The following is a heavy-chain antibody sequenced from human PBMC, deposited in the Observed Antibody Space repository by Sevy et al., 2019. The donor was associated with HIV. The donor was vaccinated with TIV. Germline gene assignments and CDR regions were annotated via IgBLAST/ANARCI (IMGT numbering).Heavy chain of an antibody. CDR1: GFTFSSYW. CDR3: ARGIYGSGSRLGLGY. V-gene: IGHV3-7*01. Sequence: GGSLRLSCAASGFTFSSYWMTLVRQAPGKGLEWVANMRQDGSGKYYVDSVKGRFTISRDNAKNSLYLQMNSLRAEDTAVYYCARGIYGSGSRLGLGYWGQGTLVTVSS. D-gene: IGHD3-10*01. J-gene: IGHJ4*02. CDR2: MRQDGSGK.